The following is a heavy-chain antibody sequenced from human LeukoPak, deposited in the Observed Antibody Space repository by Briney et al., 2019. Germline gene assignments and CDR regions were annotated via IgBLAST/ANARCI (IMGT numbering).Heavy chain of an antibody. CDR1: GFTFTSSA. D-gene: IGHD5-12*01. Sequence: SVKVSCKASGFTFTSSAVQWVRQARGQRLEWIGWIAVGSGNTNYAQKFQERVTITRGMSTSTAYMELSSLRSEDTAVYYCAAVSGYDGNHDAFDIWGQGTMVTVSS. J-gene: IGHJ3*02. V-gene: IGHV1-58*01. CDR2: IAVGSGNT. CDR3: AAVSGYDGNHDAFDI.